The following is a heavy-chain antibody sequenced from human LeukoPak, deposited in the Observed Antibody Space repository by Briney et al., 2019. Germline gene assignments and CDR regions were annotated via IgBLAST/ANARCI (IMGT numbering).Heavy chain of an antibody. D-gene: IGHD1-26*01. V-gene: IGHV4-61*02. CDR1: GGSITNGGYY. CDR2: IYTTGST. J-gene: IGHJ4*02. CDR3: ARERLGGSYYRPVEY. Sequence: SETLSLTCTVSGGSITNGGYYWSWIRQPAGKGLEWIGRIYTTGSTNYNPSLKSRVTISLDTSKDQFSLKLSSVSAEDTALYYCARERLGGSYYRPVEYWGQGTLVTVSS.